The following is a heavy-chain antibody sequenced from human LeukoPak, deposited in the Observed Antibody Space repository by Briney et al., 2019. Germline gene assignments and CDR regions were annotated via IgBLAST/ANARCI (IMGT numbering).Heavy chain of an antibody. J-gene: IGHJ3*02. D-gene: IGHD2-21*02. CDR3: AREPPIVCGGDCYSWADDAFDI. Sequence: GGSLRLSCAASGFTSSSYSMNWVRQAPGKGLEWVSSISSSSSYIYYADSVKGRFTISRDNAKNSLYLQMNSLRAEDTAVYYCAREPPIVCGGDCYSWADDAFDIWGQGTMVTVSS. V-gene: IGHV3-21*01. CDR2: ISSSSSYI. CDR1: GFTSSSYS.